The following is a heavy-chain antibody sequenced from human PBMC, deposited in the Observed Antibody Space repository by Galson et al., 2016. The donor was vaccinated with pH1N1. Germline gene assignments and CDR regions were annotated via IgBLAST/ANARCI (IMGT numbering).Heavy chain of an antibody. J-gene: IGHJ5*02. CDR3: ATVVRCGELGGWFDP. D-gene: IGHD3-10*01. CDR1: GGSISSHY. Sequence: SETLSLTCTVSGGSISSHYWSWIRQPPGKGLEWIGYIYYSGSTNYNPSLKSRVTISVDTSKNQFSLKLTSVTAADTAVYFCATVVRCGELGGWFDPWGQGTLVTVSS. CDR2: IYYSGST. V-gene: IGHV4-59*11.